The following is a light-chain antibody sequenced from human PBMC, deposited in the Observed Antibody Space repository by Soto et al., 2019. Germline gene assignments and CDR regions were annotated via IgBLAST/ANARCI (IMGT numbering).Light chain of an antibody. CDR2: GAS. Sequence: EIVLTQSPGTLSLSPGERATLSCRASQSVGTYLAWYQQKPGQAPRLLIYGASSRATGIPDRFSGSGSGTDFTLTISRLEPEDFAVYYCQQYVSTPRTFGGGTKVDIK. J-gene: IGKJ4*01. CDR1: QSVGTY. V-gene: IGKV3-20*01. CDR3: QQYVSTPRT.